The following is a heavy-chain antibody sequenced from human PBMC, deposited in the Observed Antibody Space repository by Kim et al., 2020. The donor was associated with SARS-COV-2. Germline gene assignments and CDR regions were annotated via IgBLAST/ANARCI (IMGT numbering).Heavy chain of an antibody. J-gene: IGHJ4*02. Sequence: SVKGRFTISRDNSKNTLYLQMSSLRAEDTAVYYCAKPYSGSLRGVSSFDYWGQGTLVTVSS. D-gene: IGHD1-26*01. V-gene: IGHV3-23*01. CDR3: AKPYSGSLRGVSSFDY.